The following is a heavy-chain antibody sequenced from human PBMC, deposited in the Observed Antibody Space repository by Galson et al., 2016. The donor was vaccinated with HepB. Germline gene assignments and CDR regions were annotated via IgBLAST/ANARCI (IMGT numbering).Heavy chain of an antibody. D-gene: IGHD3-16*02. V-gene: IGHV3-11*01. J-gene: IGHJ4*02. CDR2: ITNSGTAT. Sequence: SLRLSCAASGFTFSDYYISWIRQTPGTGLEWVSHITNSGTATYYADSVKGRFTISRDNAKNSLYLQMKSLRAEDTAMYYCARGPRYDDIWGTYRAPYFDYWGRGTLITVSA. CDR1: GFTFSDYY. CDR3: ARGPRYDDIWGTYRAPYFDY.